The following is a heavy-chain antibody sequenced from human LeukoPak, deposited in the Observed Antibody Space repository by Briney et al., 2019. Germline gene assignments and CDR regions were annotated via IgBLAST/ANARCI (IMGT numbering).Heavy chain of an antibody. D-gene: IGHD3-22*01. CDR3: TSSGYYPLPDY. CDR1: NYTFTSYG. CDR2: IIPIFGTA. Sequence: SVKVSCKASNYTFTSYGISWVRQAPGQGLEWMGGIIPIFGTANYAQKFQGRVTITADESTSTAYMELSSLRSEDTAVYYCTSSGYYPLPDYWGQGTLVTVSS. V-gene: IGHV1-69*13. J-gene: IGHJ4*02.